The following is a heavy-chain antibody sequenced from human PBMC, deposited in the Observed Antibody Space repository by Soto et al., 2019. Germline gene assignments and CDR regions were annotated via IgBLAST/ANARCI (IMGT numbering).Heavy chain of an antibody. CDR1: GYTFSSYG. Sequence: QVQLVQSGGEVKKPGASVKVSCKASGYTFSSYGISWVRQAPGQGLEWMGWISVYNGNTNYAEKFQGRVTMTTDTSTSTAYMGLGSLTSDDRAVYYCARRFGYSSSYNSYYLAGWGKGTTVTVSS. CDR2: ISVYNGNT. J-gene: IGHJ6*03. V-gene: IGHV1-18*01. D-gene: IGHD6-13*01. CDR3: ARRFGYSSSYNSYYLAG.